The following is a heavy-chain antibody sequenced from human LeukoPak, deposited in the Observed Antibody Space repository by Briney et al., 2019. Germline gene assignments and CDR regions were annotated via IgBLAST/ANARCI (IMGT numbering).Heavy chain of an antibody. D-gene: IGHD4-17*01. Sequence: SETLCLTCAVSADSFSSHYWTWIRQPPGKGLEWIGYISYIGSTNYNPSLKSRVTISIDTSKNQFSLKLSSVTAADTAVYYCARDLVTVTKGVDIWGQGTMVSVSS. CDR3: ARDLVTVTKGVDI. V-gene: IGHV4-59*11. CDR1: ADSFSSHY. CDR2: ISYIGST. J-gene: IGHJ3*02.